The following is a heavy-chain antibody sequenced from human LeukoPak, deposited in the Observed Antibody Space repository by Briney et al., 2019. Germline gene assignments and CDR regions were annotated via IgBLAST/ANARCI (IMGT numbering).Heavy chain of an antibody. J-gene: IGHJ5*01. CDR3: VRGGTYWTVS. V-gene: IGHV3-7*01. Sequence: GGSLRLSCAPSGFVFSASYMSWVRKAPGKGLEWLATIKPDGSEKYHVDSVSGRFTISRDNTNDSLFLQMNSLRVDDTAVYYCVRGGTYWTVSWGQGTLVNVS. CDR2: IKPDGSEK. CDR1: GFVFSASY.